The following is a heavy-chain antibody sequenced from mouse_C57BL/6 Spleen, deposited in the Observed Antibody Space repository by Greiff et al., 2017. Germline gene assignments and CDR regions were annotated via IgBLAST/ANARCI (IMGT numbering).Heavy chain of an antibody. CDR2: IDPSDSYT. CDR1: GYTFTSYW. V-gene: IGHV1-59*01. Sequence: QVQLQQPGAELVRPGTSVKLSCKASGYTFTSYWMHWVKQRPGQGLEWIGVIDPSDSYTNYNQKFKGKATLTVDTSSSTAYMQLSILTSEDSAVYYCARGDYDYDDSYYYAMDYWGQGTSVTVSS. D-gene: IGHD2-4*01. J-gene: IGHJ4*01. CDR3: ARGDYDYDDSYYYAMDY.